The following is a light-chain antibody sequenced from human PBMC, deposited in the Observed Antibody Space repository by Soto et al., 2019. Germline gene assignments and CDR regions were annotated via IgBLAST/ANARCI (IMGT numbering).Light chain of an antibody. Sequence: DIVMTQSPDSLAVSLGERATINCKSSQSILSSSNNKNSLAWFQQQPGQPPKLRIYWASTRESGVPDRFSGSGSGTDFTLTISSLQAEDVAVYYCQQYYSSVVTFGQGTRLEIK. CDR1: QSILSSSNNKNS. V-gene: IGKV4-1*01. CDR3: QQYYSSVVT. CDR2: WAS. J-gene: IGKJ5*01.